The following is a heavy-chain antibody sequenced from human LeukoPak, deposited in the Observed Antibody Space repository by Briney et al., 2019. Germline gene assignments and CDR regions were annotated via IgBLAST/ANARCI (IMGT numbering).Heavy chain of an antibody. D-gene: IGHD3-22*01. V-gene: IGHV4-39*01. Sequence: PSETLSLTCTVSGDSISSYYWGWIRQPPGKGLEWIGSIYYSGSTYYNPSLKSRVTISVDTSKKQYSMKLSSVTAADTAVYYCARSLSDYYDSSGYTYYFDYWGEGTLVTVSS. CDR1: GDSISSYY. J-gene: IGHJ4*02. CDR3: ARSLSDYYDSSGYTYYFDY. CDR2: IYYSGST.